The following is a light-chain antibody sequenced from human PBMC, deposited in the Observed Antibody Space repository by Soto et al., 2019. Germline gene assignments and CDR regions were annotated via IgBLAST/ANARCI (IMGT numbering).Light chain of an antibody. CDR2: GAI. Sequence: EIVLTQSPGTLSLSPGERATLSCRASQSVSSNSLAWYQQKPGQAPRLLIYGAISRATGIPDRFSGSGSETDFTLTISRLEPEDFVVYYCQQYGSSPEITFGPGTKVDIK. J-gene: IGKJ3*01. CDR1: QSVSSNS. V-gene: IGKV3-20*01. CDR3: QQYGSSPEIT.